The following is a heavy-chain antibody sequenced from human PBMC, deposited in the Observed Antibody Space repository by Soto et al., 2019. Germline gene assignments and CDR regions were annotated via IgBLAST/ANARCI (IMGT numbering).Heavy chain of an antibody. D-gene: IGHD3-9*01. J-gene: IGHJ3*02. Sequence: GGSLRLSCAASGFTFSSYGMHWVRQAPGKGLEWVAVIWYDGSNKYYADSVKGRFTISRDNSKNTLYLQMNSLRAEDTAVYYCARETFDWRRNNDAFDIWGQGTMATVSS. CDR3: ARETFDWRRNNDAFDI. CDR1: GFTFSSYG. V-gene: IGHV3-33*01. CDR2: IWYDGSNK.